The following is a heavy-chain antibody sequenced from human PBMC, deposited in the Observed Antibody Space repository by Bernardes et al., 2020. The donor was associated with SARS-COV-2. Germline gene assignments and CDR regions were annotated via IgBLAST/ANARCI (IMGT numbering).Heavy chain of an antibody. D-gene: IGHD6-19*01. Sequence: GGSLRLSCAASGFTFRSYGMHWVRQAPGKGLEWVAVIWYDGSNKYYADSVKGRFTISRDNSKNTLYLQMNSLRAEDTAVYYCARDLAVAGTGEHYYYYGMDVWGQGTTVTVSS. CDR1: GFTFRSYG. V-gene: IGHV3-33*01. CDR3: ARDLAVAGTGEHYYYYGMDV. CDR2: IWYDGSNK. J-gene: IGHJ6*02.